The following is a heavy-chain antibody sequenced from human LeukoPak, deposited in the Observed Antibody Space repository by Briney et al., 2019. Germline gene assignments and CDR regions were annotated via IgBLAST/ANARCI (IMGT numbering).Heavy chain of an antibody. CDR3: ARGRQDVTMIVVVMTAVSYYLDV. D-gene: IGHD3-22*01. V-gene: IGHV4-34*01. CDR1: GGSFSGYY. CDR2: MNPSGST. Sequence: SETLSLTCAVYGGSFSGYYWTWIRQTPEKGLEWIEEMNPSGSTNYNPSLKSRVTISVDTSKNQFSLELSSVTAADTAVYYCARGRQDVTMIVVVMTAVSYYLDVWGKGTTVTVS. J-gene: IGHJ6*03.